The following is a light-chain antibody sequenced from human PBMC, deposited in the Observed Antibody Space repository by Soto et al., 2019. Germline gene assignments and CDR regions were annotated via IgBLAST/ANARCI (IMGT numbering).Light chain of an antibody. CDR3: QRYDSFRA. J-gene: IGKJ1*01. Sequence: EIVLTQSPGTLSLSPGERATLSCRASQSVRPNFLAWYQQKPGQAPRLLIYGVSDRATGIPDRFSGSGSGTDFTLTITRLEPEDFAMYYCQRYDSFRAFGQGTQVEI. V-gene: IGKV3-20*01. CDR1: QSVRPNF. CDR2: GVS.